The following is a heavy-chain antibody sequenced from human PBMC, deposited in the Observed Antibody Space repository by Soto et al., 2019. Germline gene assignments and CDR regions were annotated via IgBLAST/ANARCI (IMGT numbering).Heavy chain of an antibody. Sequence: QVQLVQSGAEVKKPGSSVRVSCKASGGTLNNYAINWVRQAPGQGLEWMGGILPVYAAPDYAQNFQGRVSITADYSTSPVYMELSRLRSDDTAVYFCATDSNYDVSNSFWGQGTLVTVSS. V-gene: IGHV1-69*01. CDR3: ATDSNYDVSNSF. J-gene: IGHJ1*01. D-gene: IGHD3-3*01. CDR1: GGTLNNYA. CDR2: ILPVYAAP.